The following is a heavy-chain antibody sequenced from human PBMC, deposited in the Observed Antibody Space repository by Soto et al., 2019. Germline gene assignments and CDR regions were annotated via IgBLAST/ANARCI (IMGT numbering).Heavy chain of an antibody. D-gene: IGHD6-19*01. CDR3: AHTSSGWGNGWFDP. CDR2: IYWDDDK. Sequence: QITLKESGPTLVKPTQTLTLTCTFSGFSLSTSGVGVGWIRQPPGKALEWLALIYWDDDKRYSPSLKSRLTITKATSNNQVVLTMTNMDPVDTATYYCAHTSSGWGNGWFDPWGQGTLVTVSS. V-gene: IGHV2-5*02. J-gene: IGHJ5*02. CDR1: GFSLSTSGVG.